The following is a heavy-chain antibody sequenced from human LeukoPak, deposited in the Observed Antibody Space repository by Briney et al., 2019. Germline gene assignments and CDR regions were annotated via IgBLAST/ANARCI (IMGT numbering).Heavy chain of an antibody. Sequence: ASVKVSCKAFGYTFTSNYMHWVRQAPGQGPEWMGVISPSSGSTTYAQKFQGRVTLTRDMSTSTDYLELSSLRSEDTAVYYCARLVRNIAAGVYQFDYWGQGTLVTVSS. V-gene: IGHV1-46*01. CDR3: ARLVRNIAAGVYQFDY. CDR2: ISPSSGST. D-gene: IGHD6-13*01. CDR1: GYTFTSNY. J-gene: IGHJ4*02.